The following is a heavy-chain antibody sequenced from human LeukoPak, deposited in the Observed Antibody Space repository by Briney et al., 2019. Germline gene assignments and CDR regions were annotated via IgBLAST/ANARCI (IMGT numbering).Heavy chain of an antibody. Sequence: SETLSLTCSVSGGSISSYYWSWIRQPPGKGLEWIGYIYYSGSTNYNPSLKSRVTISVDTSENQLSLKLSSVTAADTALYYCARAHTSSWFMDYWGQGTLVTVSS. J-gene: IGHJ4*02. D-gene: IGHD6-13*01. V-gene: IGHV4-59*01. CDR3: ARAHTSSWFMDY. CDR2: IYYSGST. CDR1: GGSISSYY.